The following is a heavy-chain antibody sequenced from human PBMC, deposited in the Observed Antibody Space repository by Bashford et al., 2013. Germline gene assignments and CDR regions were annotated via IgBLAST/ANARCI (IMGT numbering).Heavy chain of an antibody. J-gene: IGHJ6*02. Sequence: SVKVSCKASGGTFSRYAISWVRQAPGQGLEWMGGIIPIFGTANYAQKFQGRVTITADESTSTAYMELSSLRSEDTAVYYCARDPGVEVDDFWSGYYTASYFSPYGMDVWGQGTTVTVSS. CDR3: ARDPGVEVDDFWSGYYTASYFSPYGMDV. V-gene: IGHV1-69*13. CDR1: GGTFSRYA. D-gene: IGHD3-3*01. CDR2: IIPIFGTA.